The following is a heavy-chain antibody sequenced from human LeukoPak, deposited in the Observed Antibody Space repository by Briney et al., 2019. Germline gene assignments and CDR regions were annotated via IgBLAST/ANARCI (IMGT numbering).Heavy chain of an antibody. D-gene: IGHD6-19*01. V-gene: IGHV3-7*01. J-gene: IGHJ4*02. CDR2: IKEDGSET. Sequence: GGSLRLSCAASGFTFSSSWMIWVRQAPGKGLEWVASIKEDGSETYYVDSVKGRFTVSRDNGRKSLYVQMNSLRVKDTAVYYCARDSGRFHLDYWGQGILVTVSS. CDR1: GFTFSSSW. CDR3: ARDSGRFHLDY.